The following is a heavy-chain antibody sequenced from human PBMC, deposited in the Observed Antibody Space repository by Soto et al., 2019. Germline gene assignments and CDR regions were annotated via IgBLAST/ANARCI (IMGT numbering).Heavy chain of an antibody. J-gene: IGHJ6*02. CDR2: ISGSGGST. CDR3: AIAYSSSSTDNYYYYGMDF. V-gene: IGHV3-23*01. Sequence: GGSLRLSCAASGFTFSSYAMSWVRPAPGRGLEWVSAISGSGGSTYYADSVKGRFTISRDNPKNTLYLQMNSLRAEDTAVYYCAIAYSSSSTDNYYYYGMDFWGQGTTVTVSS. D-gene: IGHD6-13*01. CDR1: GFTFSSYA.